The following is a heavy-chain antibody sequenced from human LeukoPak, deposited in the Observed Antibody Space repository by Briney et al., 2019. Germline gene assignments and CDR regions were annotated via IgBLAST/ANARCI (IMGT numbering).Heavy chain of an antibody. CDR3: ARVEGGHYDSGTFDY. Sequence: GGSLRLSCAGSGFAFSRYWMSWVRQAPGKGLGWVANIKQDGREKYYVDSVKGRFTISRDNAKNSLYLQLNSLRAEDTAVYFCARVEGGHYDSGTFDYWGQGSLVTVFS. V-gene: IGHV3-7*01. CDR2: IKQDGREK. D-gene: IGHD3-22*01. J-gene: IGHJ4*02. CDR1: GFAFSRYW.